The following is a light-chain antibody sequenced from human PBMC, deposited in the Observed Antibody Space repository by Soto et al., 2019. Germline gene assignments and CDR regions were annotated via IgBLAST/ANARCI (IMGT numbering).Light chain of an antibody. CDR1: SSDVGSYNY. CDR3: NSYTSSSTWV. CDR2: DVS. Sequence: QSALTQPASVSGSPGQSITISCTGTSSDVGSYNYVFWYQQNPGKAPKLMIYDVSNRPSGVSNRFSGSKSGNTASLTISGLQAEDEADYYCNSYTSSSTWVFGGGTQLTVL. V-gene: IGLV2-14*03. J-gene: IGLJ3*02.